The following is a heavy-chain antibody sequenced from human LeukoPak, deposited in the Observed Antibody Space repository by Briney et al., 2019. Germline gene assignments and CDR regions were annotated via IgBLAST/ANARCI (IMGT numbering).Heavy chain of an antibody. D-gene: IGHD3-10*01. CDR2: IYYSGST. Sequence: SETLSLTCTVSGGSISSYYWSWIRQPPGKGLEWIGYIYYSGSTNYNPSLKSRVTISVDTSKNQFSLKLSSATAADTAVYYCARAITGLWFGEGGWFDPWGQGTLVTVSS. CDR3: ARAITGLWFGEGGWFDP. J-gene: IGHJ5*02. V-gene: IGHV4-59*01. CDR1: GGSISSYY.